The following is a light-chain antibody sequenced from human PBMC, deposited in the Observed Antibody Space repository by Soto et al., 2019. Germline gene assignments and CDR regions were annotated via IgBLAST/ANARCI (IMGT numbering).Light chain of an antibody. Sequence: EIVLTQSQGTLSLSPGGRATLSCRASQSVSSSYLAWYQQKPGQAPRLLIHGASYRATGIPDRFSGSGSGTDFTLTISRLEPEDFAVYYCQQYGGSPRTFGQGTKVDIK. V-gene: IGKV3-20*01. CDR1: QSVSSSY. CDR2: GAS. CDR3: QQYGGSPRT. J-gene: IGKJ1*01.